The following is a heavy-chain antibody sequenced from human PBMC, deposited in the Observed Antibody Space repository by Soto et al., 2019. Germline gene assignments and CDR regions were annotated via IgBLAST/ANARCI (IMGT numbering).Heavy chain of an antibody. CDR3: AKERAVVQPDLINYSGMDA. Sequence: DVHLVESGGLVVQPGGSLRLSCAASGFPFDDYTLHWVRQAPGQGLEWVSLISWDGNSTYYADSVKGRFTISRDNTKNPLYLKMNSLRSEDTPLYYCAKERAVVQPDLINYSGMDAWGKGTTVTVPS. J-gene: IGHJ6*04. D-gene: IGHD2-21*01. CDR2: ISWDGNST. V-gene: IGHV3-43*01. CDR1: GFPFDDYT.